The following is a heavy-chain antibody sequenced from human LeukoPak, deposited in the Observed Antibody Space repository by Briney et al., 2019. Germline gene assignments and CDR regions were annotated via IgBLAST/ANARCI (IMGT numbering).Heavy chain of an antibody. J-gene: IGHJ4*02. Sequence: ASETLSLTCAVSGGSISSGGYSWSWIRQPPGKGLEWIGYIYYSGSTYYNPSLKSRVTISVDTSKNQFSLKLSSVTAADTAVYYCARGPYSSIGDYWGQGTLVTVSS. CDR1: GGSISSGGYS. CDR3: ARGPYSSIGDY. D-gene: IGHD6-13*01. CDR2: IYYSGST. V-gene: IGHV4-31*11.